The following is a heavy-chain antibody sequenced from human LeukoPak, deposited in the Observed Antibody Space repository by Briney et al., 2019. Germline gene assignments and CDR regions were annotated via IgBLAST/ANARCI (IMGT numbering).Heavy chain of an antibody. J-gene: IGHJ4*02. CDR3: ARGGHEGD. CDR1: GLTFSKSW. CDR2: INEDGTGT. D-gene: IGHD3-16*01. Sequence: PPGGSLRLSCAASGLTFSKSWMSWVRQVPGKGLEWVALINEDGTGTYYMDSMKGRFTISRVNAKNSLYLQMNSLTAEDTAVYYCARGGHEGDWGQGTLVTVSS. V-gene: IGHV3-7*01.